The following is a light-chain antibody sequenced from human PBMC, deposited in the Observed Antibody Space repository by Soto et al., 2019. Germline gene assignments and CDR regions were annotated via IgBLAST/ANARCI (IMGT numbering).Light chain of an antibody. CDR2: GAS. J-gene: IGKJ1*01. CDR3: QQYGNSRT. Sequence: EIVLTQSPGTLSLSPWERVTLSCRASQSVSSSYLAWYQQKPGQAPRLLIYGASSRATGIPDRFSGSGSGTDFTLTISRLEPEDFAVYYCQQYGNSRTFGQGTKVDIK. V-gene: IGKV3-20*01. CDR1: QSVSSSY.